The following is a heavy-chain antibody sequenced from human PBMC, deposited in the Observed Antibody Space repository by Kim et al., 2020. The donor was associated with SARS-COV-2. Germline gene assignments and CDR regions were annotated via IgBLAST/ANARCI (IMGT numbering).Heavy chain of an antibody. CDR1: GFTFSSYG. V-gene: IGHV3-30*18. Sequence: GGSLRLSCAASGFTFSSYGMHWVRQAPGKGLEWVAVISYDGSNKYYADSVKGRFTISRDNSKNTLYLQMNSLRAEDTAVYYCAKSFDSSGYPFDYWGQGTLVTVSS. D-gene: IGHD3-22*01. CDR2: ISYDGSNK. CDR3: AKSFDSSGYPFDY. J-gene: IGHJ4*02.